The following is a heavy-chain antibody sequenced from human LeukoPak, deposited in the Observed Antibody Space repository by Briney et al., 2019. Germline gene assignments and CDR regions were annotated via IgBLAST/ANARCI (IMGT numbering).Heavy chain of an antibody. V-gene: IGHV4-59*01. CDR2: IYYSGYT. CDR1: GGSIRGYY. CDR3: ARETSQKGAHYMDV. Sequence: SETLSLTCNVSGGSIRGYYWSWIRQPPGKGLKWIGNIYYSGYTTYSPSLRSRVTISVDTSKNQFSLKLSSVTAADTAVYYCARETSQKGAHYMDVWGKGTTITISS. J-gene: IGHJ6*03. D-gene: IGHD3-16*01.